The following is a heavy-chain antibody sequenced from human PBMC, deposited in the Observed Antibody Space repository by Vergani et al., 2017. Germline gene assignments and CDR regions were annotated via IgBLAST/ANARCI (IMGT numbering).Heavy chain of an antibody. D-gene: IGHD2-15*01. Sequence: QVQLQESGPGLVKPSETLSLTCTVSGGSISRYYWSWIRPPPGTGLPCIGYIYYSGSTNYNPSLKSRVTISVDTSKNQFSLKLSSVTAADTAVYYCARDSGYCSGGSCYPVGYFDLWGRGTLVTVSS. CDR1: GGSISRYY. CDR2: IYYSGST. V-gene: IGHV4-59*01. J-gene: IGHJ2*01. CDR3: ARDSGYCSGGSCYPVGYFDL.